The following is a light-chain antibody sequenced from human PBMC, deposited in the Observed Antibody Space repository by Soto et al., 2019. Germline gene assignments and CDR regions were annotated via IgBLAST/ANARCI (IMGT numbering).Light chain of an antibody. CDR3: QQYSSSPSIT. CDR2: GAS. CDR1: QSVSSSY. Sequence: EIVLTHSPGTLSLSPCERATLSFSASQSVSSSYLAWYQQKPGQAPRLLIYGASSRATGIPDRFSGSGSGTDFTLTISRLEPEDFAVYYCQQYSSSPSITFGQGTRLEIK. J-gene: IGKJ5*01. V-gene: IGKV3-20*01.